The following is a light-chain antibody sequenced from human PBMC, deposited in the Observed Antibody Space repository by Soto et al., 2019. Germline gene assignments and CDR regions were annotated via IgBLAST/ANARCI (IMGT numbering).Light chain of an antibody. V-gene: IGKV3-11*01. CDR3: QERRNWPLFT. Sequence: LVLTPAPATLSLSPWETATLSCRASQGDDSYLAWYKHNPGHAPRLPISYAANGATGIQARFSGSGSGTDFTLTIRSLESDDVALYFCQERRNWPLFTFGPGTMVD. CDR2: YAA. CDR1: QGDDSY. J-gene: IGKJ3*01.